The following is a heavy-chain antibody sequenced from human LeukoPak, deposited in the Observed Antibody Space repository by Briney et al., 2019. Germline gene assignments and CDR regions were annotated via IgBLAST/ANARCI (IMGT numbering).Heavy chain of an antibody. CDR3: ARDGSSFDY. D-gene: IGHD2-15*01. Sequence: GGSLRLSCAVSGFTFSSFWMSWVRHAPGKGLEWVANIKGDGSEIYYVDSVKGRFSISRDNAKNSLYLQMSSLRAEDTAVYYCARDGSSFDYWGQGALVTVSS. CDR2: IKGDGSEI. CDR1: GFTFSSFW. V-gene: IGHV3-7*01. J-gene: IGHJ4*02.